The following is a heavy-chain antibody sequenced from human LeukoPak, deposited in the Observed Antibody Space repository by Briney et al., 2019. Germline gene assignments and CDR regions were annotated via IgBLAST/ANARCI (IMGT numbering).Heavy chain of an antibody. CDR2: IKQDGSEK. Sequence: GGSLRLSCAASGFTFSSYWMSWVRQAPGKGLEWVANIKQDGSEKYYVDSVKGRFTISRDNAKNSLYLQMNSLRAEDTAVYYYAKERLLGYCSSTSCYQSSYYYYMAVWGEGSTVTVSS. CDR1: GFTFSSYW. CDR3: AKERLLGYCSSTSCYQSSYYYYMAV. V-gene: IGHV3-7*01. D-gene: IGHD2-2*01. J-gene: IGHJ6*03.